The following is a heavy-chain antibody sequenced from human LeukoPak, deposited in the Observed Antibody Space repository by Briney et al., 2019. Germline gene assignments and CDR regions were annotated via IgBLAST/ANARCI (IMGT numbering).Heavy chain of an antibody. Sequence: PGGSLRLSCAASGFTFSIYSMNWVRQAPGKGLEWVSSISSSSSYIYYADSVKGRFTISRDNAKNSLYLQMNSLRAEDTAVYYCARGEGSGSYLGNIWGQGTTVTVSS. V-gene: IGHV3-21*01. D-gene: IGHD3-10*01. J-gene: IGHJ6*02. CDR1: GFTFSIYS. CDR2: ISSSSSYI. CDR3: ARGEGSGSYLGNI.